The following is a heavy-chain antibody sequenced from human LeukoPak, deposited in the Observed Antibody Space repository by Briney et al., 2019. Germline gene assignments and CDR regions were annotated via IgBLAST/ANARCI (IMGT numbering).Heavy chain of an antibody. J-gene: IGHJ4*02. CDR2: IKQDGSEK. CDR1: GFTFSSQW. D-gene: IGHD6-19*01. CDR3: AREPHIAVVTHFDY. Sequence: SGGSLRLSCAASGFTFSSQWMSWVRQAPGKGLEWVANIKQDGSEKYYVDSVKGRFTISRDNAKNSLFLQMNSLRVEDTAVYYCAREPHIAVVTHFDYWGQGTLVTVSS. V-gene: IGHV3-7*01.